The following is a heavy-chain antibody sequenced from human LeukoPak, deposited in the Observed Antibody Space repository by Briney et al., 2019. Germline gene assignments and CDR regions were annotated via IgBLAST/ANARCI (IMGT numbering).Heavy chain of an antibody. Sequence: SETLSLTCAVYGGSFSGYYWSWIRQPPGKGLEWIGEINHSGSTNYNPSLKSRLTISVDTSKNQFSLKLSSVTAADTAVYYCTRRSGVARGNYGGNGRVDYWGQGTLVTVSS. CDR2: INHSGST. J-gene: IGHJ4*02. CDR3: TRRSGVARGNYGGNGRVDY. V-gene: IGHV4-34*01. CDR1: GGSFSGYY. D-gene: IGHD4-23*01.